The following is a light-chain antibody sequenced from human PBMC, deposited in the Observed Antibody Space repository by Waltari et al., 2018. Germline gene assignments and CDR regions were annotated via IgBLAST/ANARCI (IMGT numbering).Light chain of an antibody. Sequence: QAVVTQEPSLTASPGGTATLTGGSGTGPVTNDHFPSWFQQKPGQAPRALIYDGTNRQSWTPARCSGSLVGGKAALTLSGAQPEDETVYYCLLSYAGARVFGGGTKLTV. CDR3: LLSYAGARV. CDR1: TGPVTNDHF. J-gene: IGLJ3*02. CDR2: DGT. V-gene: IGLV7-46*01.